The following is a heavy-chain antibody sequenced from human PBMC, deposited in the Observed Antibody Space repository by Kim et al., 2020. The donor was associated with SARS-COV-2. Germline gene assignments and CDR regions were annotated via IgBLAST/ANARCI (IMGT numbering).Heavy chain of an antibody. Sequence: SETLSLTCTVSGGSISSYYWSWIRQPPGKGLEWIGYIYYSGSTNYNPSLKSRVTISVDTSKNQFSLKLSSVTAADTAVYYCAREKRVDDFWSGYYNSWFDPWGQGTLVTVSS. D-gene: IGHD3-3*01. V-gene: IGHV4-59*13. CDR1: GGSISSYY. CDR2: IYYSGST. J-gene: IGHJ5*02. CDR3: AREKRVDDFWSGYYNSWFDP.